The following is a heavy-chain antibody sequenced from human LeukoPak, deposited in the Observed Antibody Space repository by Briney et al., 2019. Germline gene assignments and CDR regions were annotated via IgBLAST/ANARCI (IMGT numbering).Heavy chain of an antibody. Sequence: GASVTVSCKAPGYTFTDYYMHWLRQAPGQGLEWMGWINPSRGGTNYAQKFQARVTMTRDTSIATTYMELNRLTSDDTAVYFCAREMDSSEAFDIWGQGTLVTVSS. J-gene: IGHJ3*02. V-gene: IGHV1-2*02. CDR3: AREMDSSEAFDI. CDR2: INPSRGGT. CDR1: GYTFTDYY. D-gene: IGHD3-22*01.